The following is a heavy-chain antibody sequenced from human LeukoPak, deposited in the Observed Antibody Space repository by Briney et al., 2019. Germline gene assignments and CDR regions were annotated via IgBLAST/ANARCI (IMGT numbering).Heavy chain of an antibody. V-gene: IGHV3-23*01. Sequence: GGSLRLSCAASGFKFGDFAMSWVRQTPGKGLEWVSGISASGANTYYAESVKGRFTSSRDNSKNTLFLQMFNLRAEDAAVYYCAKVGENVLRIYPHSYYFDSWGQGTLVAVSS. J-gene: IGHJ4*02. D-gene: IGHD2-15*01. CDR1: GFKFGDFA. CDR3: AKVGENVLRIYPHSYYFDS. CDR2: ISASGANT.